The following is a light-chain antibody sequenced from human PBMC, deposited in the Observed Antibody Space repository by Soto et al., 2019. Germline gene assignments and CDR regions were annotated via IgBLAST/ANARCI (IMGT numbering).Light chain of an antibody. CDR1: QSISSNY. CDR3: QQYGTSPWT. CDR2: GAF. J-gene: IGKJ1*01. V-gene: IGKV3-20*01. Sequence: EIVLTQSPGTLSLSPGERATLSCRASQSISSNYLAWYQQKPGQAPRLLIYGAFSRAVGIPDNFSGSGSGTDFTLTIYRLEPEDFAVYYCQQYGTSPWTFGQGTKVESK.